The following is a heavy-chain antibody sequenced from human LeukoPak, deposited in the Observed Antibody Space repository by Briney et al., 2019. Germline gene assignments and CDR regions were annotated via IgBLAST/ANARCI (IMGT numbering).Heavy chain of an antibody. D-gene: IGHD6-6*01. V-gene: IGHV4-61*02. CDR1: GGSISSGSYY. CDR2: IYTSGST. Sequence: SETLSLTCTVSGGSISSGSYYWSWIRQPAGKGLERIGRIYTSGSTNYNPSLKSRVTISVDTSKNRFSLKLSSVTAADTAVYYCARAPLRGSSGFYYYYYMGVWGKGTTVTVSS. J-gene: IGHJ6*03. CDR3: ARAPLRGSSGFYYYYYMGV.